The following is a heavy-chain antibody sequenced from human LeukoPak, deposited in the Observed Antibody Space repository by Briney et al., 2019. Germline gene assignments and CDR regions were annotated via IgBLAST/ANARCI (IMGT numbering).Heavy chain of an antibody. CDR2: ISYDGSNK. D-gene: IGHD3-10*01. Sequence: GRSLRLSCAASGFTFSSYAMHWVRQAPGKGLEWVAVISYDGSNKYYADSVKRRFTISRDTSKNTLYLQMNSLRAEDTAVYYCARGGNYYGSTEFDYWGQGTLVTVSS. J-gene: IGHJ4*02. CDR1: GFTFSSYA. V-gene: IGHV3-30-3*01. CDR3: ARGGNYYGSTEFDY.